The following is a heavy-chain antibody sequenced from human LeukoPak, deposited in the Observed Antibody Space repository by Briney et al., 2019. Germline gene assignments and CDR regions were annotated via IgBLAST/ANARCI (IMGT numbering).Heavy chain of an antibody. CDR3: AREVPPSYVRDGSGGMYGMDV. CDR2: IIPILGMA. J-gene: IGHJ6*02. D-gene: IGHD3-10*01. V-gene: IGHV1-69*04. CDR1: GGTFSSYA. Sequence: GASVKVSCKASGGTFSSYAISWVRQAPGQGLEWMGRIIPILGMANYAQKFQGRVTITADKSTSTAYMELSSLRSEDTAVYYCAREVPPSYVRDGSGGMYGMDVWGQGTTVTVSS.